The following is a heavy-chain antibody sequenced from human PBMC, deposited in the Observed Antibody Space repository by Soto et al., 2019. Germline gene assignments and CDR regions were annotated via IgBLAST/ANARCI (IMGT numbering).Heavy chain of an antibody. CDR3: ARSSVAGSYYYGMDV. CDR2: IYPGDSDT. D-gene: IGHD6-19*01. CDR1: GYSFTTYW. V-gene: IGHV5-51*01. J-gene: IGHJ6*02. Sequence: GESLKISCKGSGYSFTTYWIGWVRQMPGKGLEWMGIIYPGDSDTRYSPSFQGQVTISADKSINTAYLQWSSLKASDTAMYYCARSSVAGSYYYGMDVWGQGTTVTVS.